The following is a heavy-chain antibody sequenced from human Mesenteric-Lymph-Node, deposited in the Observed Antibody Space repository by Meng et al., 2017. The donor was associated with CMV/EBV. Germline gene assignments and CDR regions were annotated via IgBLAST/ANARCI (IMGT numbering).Heavy chain of an antibody. V-gene: IGHV3-74*01. CDR1: GFTFSRYW. J-gene: IGHJ6*02. Sequence: GESLKISCAASGFTFSRYWMHWVRQAPGEGLVWVSRINSDGSSTNYADSVRGRFTISRDNARNTLYLQMNSLRAEDTAVYSCARSNAMDVWGQGTTVTVSS. CDR2: INSDGSST. CDR3: ARSNAMDV.